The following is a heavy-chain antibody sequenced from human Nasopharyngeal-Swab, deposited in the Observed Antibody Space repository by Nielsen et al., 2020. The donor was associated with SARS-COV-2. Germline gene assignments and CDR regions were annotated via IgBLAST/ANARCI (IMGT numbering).Heavy chain of an antibody. D-gene: IGHD6-13*01. CDR1: GFTFSSYD. CDR2: IGTAGDT. J-gene: IGHJ6*02. Sequence: GESLKISCAASGFTFSSYDMHWVRQATGKGLEWVSAIGTAGDTYYPGSVKGRFTISRENAKNSLYLQMNSLRAGDTAVYYCARDRVDSSSWGYYYYGMDVWGQGTTATVSS. V-gene: IGHV3-13*01. CDR3: ARDRVDSSSWGYYYYGMDV.